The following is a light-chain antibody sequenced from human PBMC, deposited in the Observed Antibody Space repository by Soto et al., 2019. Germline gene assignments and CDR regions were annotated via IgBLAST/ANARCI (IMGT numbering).Light chain of an antibody. Sequence: QTVVTQEPSLTVSSGETVTLTCASTTGAVTSGYSPEWFQQKPGQAPRALIYSATNKYSWTPARFSGSLLGGKAALTLSHVQPEDEAEYYCLLHYGGAQFGVFGGGTKLTVL. J-gene: IGLJ2*01. CDR3: LLHYGGAQFGV. V-gene: IGLV7-43*01. CDR1: TGAVTSGYS. CDR2: SAT.